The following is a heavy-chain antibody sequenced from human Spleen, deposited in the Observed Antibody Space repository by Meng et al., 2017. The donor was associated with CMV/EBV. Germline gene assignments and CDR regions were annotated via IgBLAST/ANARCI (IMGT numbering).Heavy chain of an antibody. D-gene: IGHD6-19*01. V-gene: IGHV3-30-3*01. CDR2: ISYDGSNK. Sequence: GESLKISCAASGFTFSSYAMHWVRQAPGKGLEWVAVISYDGSNKYYADSVKGRFTISRDNSKNTLYLQMNSLRAEDTAVYYCARDLAGGSGWGPNWFDPWGQGTLVTVSS. CDR3: ARDLAGGSGWGPNWFDP. J-gene: IGHJ5*02. CDR1: GFTFSSYA.